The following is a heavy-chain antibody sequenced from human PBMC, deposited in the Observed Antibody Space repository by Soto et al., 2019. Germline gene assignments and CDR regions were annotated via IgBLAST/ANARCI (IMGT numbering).Heavy chain of an antibody. V-gene: IGHV3-49*04. D-gene: IGHD2-21*02. CDR2: IRSKAYGGTT. CDR1: GFTFGDYA. Sequence: PGGSLRLSCTASGFTFGDYAMSWVRQAPGKGLEWVGFIRSKAYGGTTEYAASVKGRFTISRDDSKSIAYLQMNSLKTEDTAVYYCTRLYSAYCGGDCYFDYWGQGTLVTVSS. CDR3: TRLYSAYCGGDCYFDY. J-gene: IGHJ4*02.